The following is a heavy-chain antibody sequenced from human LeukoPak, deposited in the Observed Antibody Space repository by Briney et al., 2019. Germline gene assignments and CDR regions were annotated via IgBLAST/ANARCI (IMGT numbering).Heavy chain of an antibody. V-gene: IGHV1-69*05. D-gene: IGHD2-15*01. CDR1: GGTFSSYA. CDR3: ARGPGYCSGGSCYSGDY. CDR2: IIPIFGTA. Sequence: GASVKVSCKASGGTFSSYAISWVRQAPGQGLEWMGGIIPIFGTANYAQKFQGRVTITTDESTSTAYMELSSLKSEDTAVYYCARGPGYCSGGSCYSGDYWGQGTLVTVSS. J-gene: IGHJ4*02.